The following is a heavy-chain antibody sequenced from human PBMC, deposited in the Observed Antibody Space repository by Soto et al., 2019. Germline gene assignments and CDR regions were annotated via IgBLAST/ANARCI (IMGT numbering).Heavy chain of an antibody. CDR3: ATTVIIPDLVDS. V-gene: IGHV1-18*01. D-gene: IGHD4-17*01. CDR1: GYTFTSYG. Sequence: ASVKVSCKASGYTFTSYGISWVRQAPGQGLEWMGWISAYNGNTNYAQKLQGRVTLSRNASATTTFMELTNLRSDDTAVYYCATTVIIPDLVDSWGQGTLVTVSS. CDR2: ISAYNGNT. J-gene: IGHJ4*02.